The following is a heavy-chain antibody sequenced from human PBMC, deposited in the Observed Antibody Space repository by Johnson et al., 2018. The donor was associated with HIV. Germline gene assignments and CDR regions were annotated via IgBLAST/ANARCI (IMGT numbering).Heavy chain of an antibody. Sequence: QVQLVESGGGVVQPGRSLRLSCAASAFTFSSYAMHWVRQAPGKGLEWVAVISYDASNKYYADSVKGRFTISRDNSKNTWYLQMNSLRTEDTAVYYCARVRGGTGHGAFDSGGQGTMVTVSS. CDR2: ISYDASNK. J-gene: IGHJ3*02. CDR1: AFTFSSYA. CDR3: ARVRGGTGHGAFDS. V-gene: IGHV3-30*04.